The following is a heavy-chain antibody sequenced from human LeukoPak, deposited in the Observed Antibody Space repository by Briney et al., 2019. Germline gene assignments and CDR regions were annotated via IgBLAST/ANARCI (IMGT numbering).Heavy chain of an antibody. V-gene: IGHV3-7*01. J-gene: IGHJ5*02. CDR3: VRGGSYTFDP. D-gene: IGHD1-26*01. CDR1: GFTLSLYW. CDR2: IKEDGSEK. Sequence: GGTLRLSCSASGFTLSLYWMTWVRQAPGKGLEWVDSIKEDGSEKSYVDSVKGRFTISRDNAKNSLYLQMNSLGAEDTAVYYCVRGGSYTFDPWGQGILVTVSS.